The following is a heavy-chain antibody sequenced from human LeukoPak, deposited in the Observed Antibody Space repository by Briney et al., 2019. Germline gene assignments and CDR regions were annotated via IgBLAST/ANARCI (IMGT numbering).Heavy chain of an antibody. J-gene: IGHJ4*02. V-gene: IGHV3-48*03. D-gene: IGHD2-2*01. CDR2: ITSSGTTI. CDR3: ARDRPRVGLDY. Sequence: GGSLRLSCAASGFTFSGYEMNWVRQAPGKGLEWVSYITSSGTTIYYADSVKGRFTISRDNAKNALYLQMNSLRAEDMAVYYCARDRPRVGLDYWGQGTLVTVSS. CDR1: GFTFSGYE.